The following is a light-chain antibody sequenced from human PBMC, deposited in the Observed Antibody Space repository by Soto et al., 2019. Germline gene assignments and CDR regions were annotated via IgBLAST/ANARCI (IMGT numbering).Light chain of an antibody. CDR2: GKS. Sequence: DIVIAQSPVTLSLSPGARATLSCRASQSVRSHLAWFQQKPGQAPRLLIYGKSTRATGVAARFSASGSGTEFTLTISSLQSEDSAVYYCHQYSNWPPWTFGPGTKVDI. CDR3: HQYSNWPPWT. CDR1: QSVRSH. V-gene: IGKV3-15*01. J-gene: IGKJ1*01.